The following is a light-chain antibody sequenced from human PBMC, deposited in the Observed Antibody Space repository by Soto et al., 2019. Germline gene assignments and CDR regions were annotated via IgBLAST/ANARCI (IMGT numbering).Light chain of an antibody. J-gene: IGKJ2*01. Sequence: EIVLTQSPGTLSLSPGERATLSGRASQSVRSNYLAWYQQKPGQAPRLLIYGASSRATGIPDRFSGSGSGTDFTLTISRLEPEDFAVYYCQHYGRSAYTFGQGTTLEIK. CDR3: QHYGRSAYT. V-gene: IGKV3-20*01. CDR1: QSVRSNY. CDR2: GAS.